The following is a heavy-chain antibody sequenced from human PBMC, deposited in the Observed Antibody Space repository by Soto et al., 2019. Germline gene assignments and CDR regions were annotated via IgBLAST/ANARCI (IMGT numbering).Heavy chain of an antibody. D-gene: IGHD6-13*01. V-gene: IGHV2-5*02. CDR2: VYWDDDK. Sequence: QITLKESGPTLVKPTQTLTLTCTFSGFSLSTTGAGVGWIRQPPGRDLEGLALVYWDDDKRYSPSLKSRLTITKDTSNNQVVLTMTNMDPVDTATYYCAHRGYSSSGGRDGVDDDYWGRGTLVTVAS. CDR1: GFSLSTTGAG. J-gene: IGHJ4*02. CDR3: AHRGYSSSGGRDGVDDDY.